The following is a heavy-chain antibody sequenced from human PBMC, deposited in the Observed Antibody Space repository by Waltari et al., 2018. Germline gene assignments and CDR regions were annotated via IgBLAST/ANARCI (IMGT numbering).Heavy chain of an antibody. CDR1: GYTFTGYY. Sequence: QVQLVQSGAEVKKPGASVKVSCKASGYTFTGYYMHWVRQAPGQGLEWMGWINPNSGGTNYAQKFQGRVTMTRDTSISTAYMERSRLRSDDTAVYYCARACGHDYSNYAHYYDYYYMDVWGKGTTVTVSS. CDR2: INPNSGGT. CDR3: ARACGHDYSNYAHYYDYYYMDV. V-gene: IGHV1-2*02. D-gene: IGHD4-4*01. J-gene: IGHJ6*03.